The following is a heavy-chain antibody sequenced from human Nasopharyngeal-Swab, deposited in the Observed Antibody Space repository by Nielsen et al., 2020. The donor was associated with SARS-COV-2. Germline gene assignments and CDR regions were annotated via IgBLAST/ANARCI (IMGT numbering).Heavy chain of an antibody. J-gene: IGHJ6*02. CDR3: ARDWVGTSGASVYYYGMDV. CDR1: GFTFSSYW. Sequence: GGSLRLSCAASGFTFSSYWMSWVRQAPGKGLEWVANIKQDGSEKYYVDSVKGRFTISRDNAKNSLYLQMNSLRAEDTAVYYCARDWVGTSGASVYYYGMDVWGQGTTVTVSS. V-gene: IGHV3-7*01. CDR2: IKQDGSEK. D-gene: IGHD3-16*01.